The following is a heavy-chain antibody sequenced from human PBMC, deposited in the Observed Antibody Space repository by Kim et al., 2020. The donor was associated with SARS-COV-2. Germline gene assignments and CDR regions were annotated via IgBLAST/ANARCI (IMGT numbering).Heavy chain of an antibody. Sequence: SVKVSCKASGGTFSSYAISWVRQAPGQGLEWMGGIIPIFGTANYAQKFQGRVTITADESTSTAYMELSSLRSEDTAVYYCARGGLGAARLSSFDYWGQGTLVTVSS. J-gene: IGHJ4*02. V-gene: IGHV1-69*13. CDR3: ARGGLGAARLSSFDY. D-gene: IGHD6-6*01. CDR1: GGTFSSYA. CDR2: IIPIFGTA.